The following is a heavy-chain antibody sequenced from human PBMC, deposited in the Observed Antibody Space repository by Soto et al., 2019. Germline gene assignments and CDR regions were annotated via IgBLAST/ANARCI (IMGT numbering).Heavy chain of an antibody. CDR3: ARDTGGRLAP. D-gene: IGHD2-15*01. CDR1: GFTFNTYW. V-gene: IGHV3-74*01. Sequence: EVQLVESGGGLVQPGGSLRLSCAASGFTFNTYWMHWVRQAPGKGLVWVSRINSDGSSTSYADSVKGRFTISRDNAKNTLYLQMNRLGAEDTAVYSCARDTGGRLAPWGQGTLVTVSS. J-gene: IGHJ5*02. CDR2: INSDGSST.